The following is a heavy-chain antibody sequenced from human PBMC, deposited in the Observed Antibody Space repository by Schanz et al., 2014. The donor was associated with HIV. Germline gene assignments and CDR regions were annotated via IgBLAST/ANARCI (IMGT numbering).Heavy chain of an antibody. CDR3: ARGLGDSSSSEPFDI. D-gene: IGHD6-6*01. Sequence: QVQLVQSGAEVKKPGSSVKVSCKASGGSFSYYAINWVRQAPGQGLEWMGGIIPIFGTANYAQKFQGRVTITADESTSPAYMELRRLRSEDTAVYYCARGLGDSSSSEPFDIWGQGTKVTVSS. CDR2: IIPIFGTA. J-gene: IGHJ3*02. V-gene: IGHV1-69*01. CDR1: GGSFSYYA.